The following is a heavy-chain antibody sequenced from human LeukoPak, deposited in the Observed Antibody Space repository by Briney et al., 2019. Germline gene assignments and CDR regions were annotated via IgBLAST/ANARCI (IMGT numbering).Heavy chain of an antibody. CDR2: IYTSGST. J-gene: IGHJ6*02. Sequence: SETLSLTCTVSGGSISSYYWSWIRQPAGKGLEWIGRIYTSGSTNYNPSLKSRVTMSVDTSKNQFSLKLSSVTAADTAVYYCARENYYGSGSYYYYYYGTDVWGQGTTVTVSS. CDR1: GGSISSYY. CDR3: ARENYYGSGSYYYYYYGTDV. D-gene: IGHD3-10*01. V-gene: IGHV4-4*07.